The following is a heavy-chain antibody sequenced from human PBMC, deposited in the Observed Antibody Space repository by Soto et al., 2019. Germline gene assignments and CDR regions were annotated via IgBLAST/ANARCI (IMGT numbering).Heavy chain of an antibody. V-gene: IGHV3-30*04. J-gene: IGHJ1*01. D-gene: IGHD2-8*01. CDR3: ARDLADPDGVPGDFQH. Sequence: GGSLRLSCAASGFTFSSFALHWVRQTPGKGLEWVAVISYDGRHKYYADSVNGRFTISRDNSKNTLYLQMNSLRPEDTAVYHCARDLADPDGVPGDFQHWGQGTLVTVSS. CDR2: ISYDGRHK. CDR1: GFTFSSFA.